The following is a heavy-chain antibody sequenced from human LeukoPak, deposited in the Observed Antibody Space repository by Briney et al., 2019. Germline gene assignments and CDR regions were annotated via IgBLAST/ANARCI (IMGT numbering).Heavy chain of an antibody. CDR1: GGSISSYY. CDR2: IYYSGST. CDR3: ARAVRWLQFCYFDY. D-gene: IGHD5-24*01. V-gene: IGHV4-59*01. J-gene: IGHJ4*02. Sequence: SETLSLTCTVSGGSISSYYWSWIRQPPPKGLDWIGYIYYSGSTNYNPSLKSRVTISVDTSKNQFSLKLSSVTAADTAVYYCARAVRWLQFCYFDYWGQGTLVTVSS.